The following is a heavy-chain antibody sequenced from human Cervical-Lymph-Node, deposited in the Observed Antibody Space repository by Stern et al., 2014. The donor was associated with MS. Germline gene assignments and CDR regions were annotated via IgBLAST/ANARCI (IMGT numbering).Heavy chain of an antibody. CDR2: ATYGGSDQ. V-gene: IGHV3-30*03. CDR3: ARDRGITHYFYGMAV. CDR1: GFTFSDYG. D-gene: IGHD3-10*01. J-gene: IGHJ6*02. Sequence: VPLVASGGGVVQPGKSLRLSCAASGFTFSDYGMHWVRQAPGKGLEWVALATYGGSDQCYGDSVKGRFTVYRDNSKNTVLIQMNGLRPEDTAVYFCARDRGITHYFYGMAVWGQGTRVTVSS.